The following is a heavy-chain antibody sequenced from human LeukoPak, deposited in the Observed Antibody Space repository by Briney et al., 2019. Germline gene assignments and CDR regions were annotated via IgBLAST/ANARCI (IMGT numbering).Heavy chain of an antibody. Sequence: SETLSLTCTVSGGSISSYYWSWIRQPPGKGREGVGYIYYSGSTNYNPSLKSRVTISVDTSKKKLSRKLSAVTAADTAVYYCARDFGVTMVRGARMSYYGMDVWGQGTTVTVSS. V-gene: IGHV4-59*01. CDR2: IYYSGST. CDR1: GGSISSYY. J-gene: IGHJ6*02. CDR3: ARDFGVTMVRGARMSYYGMDV. D-gene: IGHD3-10*01.